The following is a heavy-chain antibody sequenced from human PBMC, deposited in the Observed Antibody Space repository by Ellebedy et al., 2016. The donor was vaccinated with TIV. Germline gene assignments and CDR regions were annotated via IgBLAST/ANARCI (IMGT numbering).Heavy chain of an antibody. CDR1: GFTFSSYA. D-gene: IGHD4-17*01. J-gene: IGHJ4*02. V-gene: IGHV3-23*01. CDR3: AKDQGYGDYGSGY. Sequence: GESLKISXSASGFTFSSYAMHWVRQAPGKGLEWVSAISGSGGSTYYADSVKGRFTISRDNSKNTLYLQMNSLRAEDTAVYYCAKDQGYGDYGSGYWGQGTLVTVSS. CDR2: ISGSGGST.